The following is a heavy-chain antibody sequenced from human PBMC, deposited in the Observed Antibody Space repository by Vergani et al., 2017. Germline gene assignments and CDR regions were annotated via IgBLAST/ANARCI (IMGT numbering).Heavy chain of an antibody. J-gene: IGHJ5*02. Sequence: QVQLQESGPGLVKPSQTLSLTCTVSGGSISSGGYYWSWIRQHPGKGLVCIGYIYYSGSTYYNPSLKSRVTISLDTSKNQFSLKLSSVTAADTAVYYCARLPGYYDSSGYYPWGQGTLVTVSS. CDR1: GGSISSGGYY. D-gene: IGHD3-22*01. CDR3: ARLPGYYDSSGYYP. V-gene: IGHV4-31*03. CDR2: IYYSGST.